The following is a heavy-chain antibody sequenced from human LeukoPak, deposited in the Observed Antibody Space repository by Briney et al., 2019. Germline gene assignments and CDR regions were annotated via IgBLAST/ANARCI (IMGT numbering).Heavy chain of an antibody. CDR2: ISSSSSYI. D-gene: IGHD3-10*01. V-gene: IGHV3-21*01. J-gene: IGHJ6*04. CDR3: ARDYGSGKIGYYYGMDV. CDR1: GFTFSSHS. Sequence: GGSLRLSCAASGFTFSSHSMNWVRQAPGKGLEWVSSISSSSSYIYYADSVKGRFTISRDNAKNSLYLQMDSLRAEGTAVYYCARDYGSGKIGYYYGMDVWGKGTTVTVSS.